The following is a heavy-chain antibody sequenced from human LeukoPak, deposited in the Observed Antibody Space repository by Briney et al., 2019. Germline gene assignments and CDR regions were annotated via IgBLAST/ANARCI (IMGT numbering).Heavy chain of an antibody. V-gene: IGHV3-48*04. CDR3: ARVIIVGATGI. J-gene: IGHJ3*02. CDR2: ISSGGSTV. D-gene: IGHD1-26*01. Sequence: GGSLRLSCTASGFTFSTYSMNWVRQAPGKGLEWVSYISSGGSTVHYADSVKGRFTISRDNAKNSLYLQMNSLRAEDTAVYYCARVIIVGATGIWGQGTMVTVSS. CDR1: GFTFSTYS.